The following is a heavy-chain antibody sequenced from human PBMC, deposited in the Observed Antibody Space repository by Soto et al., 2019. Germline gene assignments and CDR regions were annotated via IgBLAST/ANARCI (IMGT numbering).Heavy chain of an antibody. CDR3: AKEAPFGSTMRVVDY. J-gene: IGHJ4*02. Sequence: EVQLLESGGGLVQPGGSLRLSCAASGFTFSTYPMSWVRQLPGKGLEWVSAITNNGGGTYYVDSVKGRFTISRDNSKKKLYLQMNSLRAEDTATYYCAKEAPFGSTMRVVDYWGQGTLVTVSS. V-gene: IGHV3-23*01. CDR2: ITNNGGGT. CDR1: GFTFSTYP. D-gene: IGHD3-22*01.